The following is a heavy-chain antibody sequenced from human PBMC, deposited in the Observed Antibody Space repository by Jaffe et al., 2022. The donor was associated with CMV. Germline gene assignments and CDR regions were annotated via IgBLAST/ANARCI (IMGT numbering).Heavy chain of an antibody. CDR2: IRSKAYGGTT. CDR1: GFTFGDYA. V-gene: IGHV3-49*04. Sequence: EVQLVESGGGLVQPGRSLRLSCTASGFTFGDYAMSWVRQAPGKGLEWVGFIRSKAYGGTTEYAASVKGRFTISRDDSKSIAYLQMNSLKTEDTAVYYCTREGYGSGPFDYWGQGTLVTVSS. CDR3: TREGYGSGPFDY. D-gene: IGHD3-10*01. J-gene: IGHJ4*02.